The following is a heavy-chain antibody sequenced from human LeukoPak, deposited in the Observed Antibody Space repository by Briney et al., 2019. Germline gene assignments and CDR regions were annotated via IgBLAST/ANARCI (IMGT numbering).Heavy chain of an antibody. CDR1: GFTFSSYD. CDR2: ISGSGGST. CDR3: AKWGYSLIVVPYPLDY. Sequence: GGSLRLSCVASGFTFSSYDMTWVRQAPGKGLEWVSAISGSGGSTYYADSVKGRFTISRDNSKNTLYLQMNSLRAEDTAVYYCAKWGYSLIVVPYPLDYWGQGTLVTVSS. V-gene: IGHV3-23*01. J-gene: IGHJ4*02. D-gene: IGHD3-22*01.